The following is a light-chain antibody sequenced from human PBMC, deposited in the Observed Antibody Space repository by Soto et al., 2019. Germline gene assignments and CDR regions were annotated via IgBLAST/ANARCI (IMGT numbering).Light chain of an antibody. J-gene: IGKJ1*01. CDR3: QQYNDWWT. CDR1: QSVRNN. CDR2: GAS. V-gene: IGKV3-15*01. Sequence: EFVLTHSPTTLSVSPGSSSNLSCRASQSVRNNLTWYKQKPGQPPRLLIYGASTRATGVPGRLSGSGSGTEFTLTISSIKSEDFAVYYCQQYNDWWTFGQGTKVDIK.